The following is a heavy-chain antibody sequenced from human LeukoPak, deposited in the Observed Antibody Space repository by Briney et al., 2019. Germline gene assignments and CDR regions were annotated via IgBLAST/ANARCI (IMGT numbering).Heavy chain of an antibody. CDR3: ARGNVAAAGIHY. CDR2: INGDGSST. V-gene: IGHV3-74*01. J-gene: IGHJ4*02. D-gene: IGHD6-13*01. CDR1: GFTFSSYW. Sequence: GGSLRLSCAASGFTFSSYWMHWVRQAPGKGLVRVSRINGDGSSTSYVDSVMGRFTISRDNAKNTLYLQMNSVRAEDTAVYYCARGNVAAAGIHYWGQGTLVIVSS.